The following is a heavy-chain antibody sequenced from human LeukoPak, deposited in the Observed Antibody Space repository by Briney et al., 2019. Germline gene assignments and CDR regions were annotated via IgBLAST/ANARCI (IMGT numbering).Heavy chain of an antibody. D-gene: IGHD2-2*01. CDR2: MNPNSGNA. CDR3: ARGYCSSTRCSHWFDP. CDR1: LYTFTSYD. J-gene: IGHJ5*02. Sequence: GASVKVSCMASLYTFTSYDINCVRQTTGQRLESMGWMNPNSGNAGYAQKFQGRVIMTRNTYINTAYMELSSMRSEDTAVYYCARGYCSSTRCSHWFDPWGQGTLVTVSS. V-gene: IGHV1-8*01.